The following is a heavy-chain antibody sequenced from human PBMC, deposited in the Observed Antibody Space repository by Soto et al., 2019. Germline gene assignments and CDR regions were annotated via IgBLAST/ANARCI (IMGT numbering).Heavy chain of an antibody. CDR1: GFTFSNAW. V-gene: IGHV3-15*01. Sequence: GGSLRLSCAASGFTFSNAWMSWGRQAPGKGLEWAGRIKGEADGGTTDYAAPVKGRITISRDHSKDTLYLHMNSLKTEDTAVYYCTTGLSNGYYNFDYWGQGTPVTVSS. J-gene: IGHJ4*02. CDR2: IKGEADGGTT. D-gene: IGHD3-22*01. CDR3: TTGLSNGYYNFDY.